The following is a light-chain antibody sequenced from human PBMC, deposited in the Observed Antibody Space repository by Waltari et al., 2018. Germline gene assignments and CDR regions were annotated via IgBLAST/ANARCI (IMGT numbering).Light chain of an antibody. J-gene: IGKJ4*01. CDR1: QSIFSSSNNNNY. V-gene: IGKV4-1*01. CDR3: QQYFTTPLT. Sequence: DIVMTQSPDSLAVSLGERATIDCKSSQSIFSSSNNNNYLAWYQHKPGQSATLLIYWAAMREDGGPDLFSGSGAGTDFSLTISGVQADDVAVYYCQQYFTTPLTFGGGTKVEIK. CDR2: WAA.